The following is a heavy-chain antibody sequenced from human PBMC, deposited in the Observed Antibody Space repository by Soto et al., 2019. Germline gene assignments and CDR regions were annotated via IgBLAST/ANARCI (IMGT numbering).Heavy chain of an antibody. Sequence: PGGSLRLFCAASGFTFSSYGMQWVRQAPGKGLEWVAVISYDGSNKYYADSVKGRFTISRDNSKNTLYLQMNSLRAEDTAVYYCAKDRASQQWLAYYFDYWGQGTLVTVSS. J-gene: IGHJ4*02. V-gene: IGHV3-30*18. CDR1: GFTFSSYG. CDR3: AKDRASQQWLAYYFDY. CDR2: ISYDGSNK. D-gene: IGHD6-19*01.